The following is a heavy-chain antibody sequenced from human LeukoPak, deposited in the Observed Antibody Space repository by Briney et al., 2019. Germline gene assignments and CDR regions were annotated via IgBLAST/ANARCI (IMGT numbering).Heavy chain of an antibody. J-gene: IGHJ4*02. CDR2: ISANGGVR. CDR3: AKDGDSSGWFDY. D-gene: IGHD6-19*01. Sequence: VISANGGVRYYSDSVKGRFTISRDNSTDTLYLQMNSLRAEDTAVYYCAKDGDSSGWFDYWGQGTLVTVSS. V-gene: IGHV3-23*01.